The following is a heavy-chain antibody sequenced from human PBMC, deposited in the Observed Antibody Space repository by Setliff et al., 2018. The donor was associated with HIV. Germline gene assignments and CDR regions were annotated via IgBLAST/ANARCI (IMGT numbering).Heavy chain of an antibody. CDR2: INHSGST. D-gene: IGHD3-22*01. J-gene: IGHJ1*01. V-gene: IGHV4-34*01. Sequence: SETLSLTCAVYGGSFSGYYWSWIRQPPGKGLEWIGEINHSGSTNYNMSLWSRVTISLDASRNQFSLKLSFVTAADTAAYYCARHDYYDSSGYLLGENFQHWGQGTLVT. CDR1: GGSFSGYY. CDR3: ARHDYYDSSGYLLGENFQH.